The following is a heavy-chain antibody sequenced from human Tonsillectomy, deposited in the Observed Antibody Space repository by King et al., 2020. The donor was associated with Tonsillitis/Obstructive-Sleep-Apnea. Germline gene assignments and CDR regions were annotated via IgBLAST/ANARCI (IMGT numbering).Heavy chain of an antibody. CDR2: ISGDGSST. CDR1: GFTFDDYA. D-gene: IGHD5-12*01. J-gene: IGHJ4*02. CDR3: AKAILSGLGYHFDY. Sequence: DVQLVESGGGVVQPGGSLRLSCAASGFTFDDYAIHWVRQPPGKGLEWVSLISGDGSSTYYADSVKGRFTISRDNSKNPLYLQMNSLRTEDTAFYFCAKAILSGLGYHFDYWGQGTLVTVSA. V-gene: IGHV3-43*02.